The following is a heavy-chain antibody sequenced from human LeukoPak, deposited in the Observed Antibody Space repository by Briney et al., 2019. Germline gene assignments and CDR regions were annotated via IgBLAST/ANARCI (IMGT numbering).Heavy chain of an antibody. CDR1: GFMFSSFA. CDR2: ISGGGRST. J-gene: IGHJ4*02. V-gene: IGHV3-23*01. Sequence: PGGSLRLSCAASGFMFSSFAMSWVRQAPGKGLEWVSTISGGGRSTDYADSVKGQFTISRDNSKNTLYLQMNSLRAEDTAVYYCARERYFDYWGQGTLVTVSS. CDR3: ARERYFDY.